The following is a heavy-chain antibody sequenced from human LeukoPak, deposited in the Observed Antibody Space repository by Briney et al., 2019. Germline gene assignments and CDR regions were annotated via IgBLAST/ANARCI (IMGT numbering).Heavy chain of an antibody. CDR1: GYTFTSYD. V-gene: IGHV1-8*01. D-gene: IGHD6-19*01. Sequence: ASVKVSCKASGYTFTSYDINWVRQATGQGLEWMGWMNPNSGNTGYAQKFQGRVTMTRNTSISTAYMELSSLRSEDTAVYYCARDKRSGWYGSDAFDIWGQGTMVTVSS. J-gene: IGHJ3*02. CDR2: MNPNSGNT. CDR3: ARDKRSGWYGSDAFDI.